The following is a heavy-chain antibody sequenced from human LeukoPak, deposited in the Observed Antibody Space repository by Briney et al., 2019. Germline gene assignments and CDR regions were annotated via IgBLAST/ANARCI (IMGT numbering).Heavy chain of an antibody. V-gene: IGHV3-23*01. Sequence: GGSLRLSCAASGFTFSSYAMSWVRQAPGKGLEWVSAISGSGGSTYYADSVKGRFTISRDNSKNTLYLQMNSLRAEDTAVYYRAKDRSWDGDYPLTGWGQGTLVTVSS. J-gene: IGHJ4*02. D-gene: IGHD4-17*01. CDR1: GFTFSSYA. CDR2: ISGSGGST. CDR3: AKDRSWDGDYPLTG.